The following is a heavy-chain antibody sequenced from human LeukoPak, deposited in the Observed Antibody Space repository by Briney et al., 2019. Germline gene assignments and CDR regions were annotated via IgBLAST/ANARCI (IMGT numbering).Heavy chain of an antibody. V-gene: IGHV4-34*01. D-gene: IGHD6-19*01. CDR3: ARMPRIAVAGRRFDY. Sequence: SETLSLTCAVYVGSFSGYYWSWIRQPPGKALEWIGEINHSGSNNYNPSLKGRVTISVDTSKNQCSLKLSSVTAADTAVYYCARMPRIAVAGRRFDYWGQGTLVTVSS. CDR1: VGSFSGYY. J-gene: IGHJ4*02. CDR2: INHSGSN.